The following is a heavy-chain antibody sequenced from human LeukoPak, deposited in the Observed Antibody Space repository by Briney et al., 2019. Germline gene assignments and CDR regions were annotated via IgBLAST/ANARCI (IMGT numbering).Heavy chain of an antibody. D-gene: IGHD4-17*01. CDR2: INAGNGNT. V-gene: IGHV1-3*01. CDR3: ARAESTATTFWFDP. CDR1: GYTFTSYA. Sequence: ASVKVSCKASGYTFTSYAMHWVRQAPGQRLEWMGWINAGNGNTKYSQKFQGRVTITMDTSASTAYMELSSLRSEDTAIYYCARAESTATTFWFDPWGHGTLVTVSS. J-gene: IGHJ5*02.